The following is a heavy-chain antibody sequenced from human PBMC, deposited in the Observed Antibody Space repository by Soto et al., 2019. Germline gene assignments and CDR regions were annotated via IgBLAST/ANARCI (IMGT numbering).Heavy chain of an antibody. D-gene: IGHD2-21*02. J-gene: IGHJ4*02. V-gene: IGHV3-23*01. CDR3: AKSLPPYCGGDCYSKAAFLY. CDR2: ISGGGGTT. CDR1: GFTFSSYI. Sequence: GGSLRLSCAASGFTFSSYIMNWVLQAPWKGLEWVSGISGGGGTTYYADSVEGRFTISRDDSKNTLYLQMNSLRAEDTAVYYCAKSLPPYCGGDCYSKAAFLYWGQGTLVTVSS.